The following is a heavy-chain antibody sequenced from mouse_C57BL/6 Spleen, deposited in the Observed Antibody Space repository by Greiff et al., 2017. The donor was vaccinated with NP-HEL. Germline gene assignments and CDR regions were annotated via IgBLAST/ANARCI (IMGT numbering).Heavy chain of an antibody. D-gene: IGHD4-1*02. CDR1: GYTFTDYY. CDR2: IYPGSGNT. V-gene: IGHV1-76*01. Sequence: QVQLKQSGAELVRPGASVKLSCKASGYTFTDYYINWVKQRPGQGLEWIARIYPGSGNTYYNEKFKGKATLTAEKSSSTAYMQLSSLTSEDSAVYFCARFPTGKGDYAMDYWGQGTSVTVSS. CDR3: ARFPTGKGDYAMDY. J-gene: IGHJ4*01.